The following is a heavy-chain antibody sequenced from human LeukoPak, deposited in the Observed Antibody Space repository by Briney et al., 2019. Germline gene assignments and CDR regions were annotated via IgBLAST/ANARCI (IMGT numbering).Heavy chain of an antibody. J-gene: IGHJ6*03. CDR1: GYTFTAYY. V-gene: IGHV1-2*02. CDR3: ARTRRYSSSRGGDYYYYYMDV. CDR2: INPNSGGT. D-gene: IGHD6-13*01. Sequence: ASVKVSCKASGYTFTAYYMHWVRQAPGQGLEWMGWINPNSGGTNYAQKFQGRVTMTRDTSISTAYMELSRLRSDDTAVYYCARTRRYSSSRGGDYYYYYMDVWGKGTTVTVSS.